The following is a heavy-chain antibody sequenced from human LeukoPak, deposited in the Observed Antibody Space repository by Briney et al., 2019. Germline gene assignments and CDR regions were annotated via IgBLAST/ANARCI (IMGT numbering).Heavy chain of an antibody. D-gene: IGHD4-17*01. V-gene: IGHV4-30-4*08. CDR3: ARAGGDYQYYHYYYYMDV. Sequence: ALSLTCTVSGGSISSGDYYWSWIRQPPGKGLEWIGYIYYSGSTYYNPSLKSRVTISVDTSKNQFSLKLSSVTAADTAVYYCARAGGDYQYYHYYYYMDVWGKGTTVTVSS. CDR1: GGSISSGDYY. CDR2: IYYSGST. J-gene: IGHJ6*03.